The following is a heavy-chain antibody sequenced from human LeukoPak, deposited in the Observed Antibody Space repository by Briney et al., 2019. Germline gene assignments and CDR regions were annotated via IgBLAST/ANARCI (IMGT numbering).Heavy chain of an antibody. V-gene: IGHV1-69*13. D-gene: IGHD3-22*01. CDR1: GYTFTNYY. Sequence: ASVKVSCKASGYTFTNYYMYWVRQAPGQGLEWMGGIIPIFGTANYAQKFQGRVTITADESTSTAYMELSSLRSEDTAVYYCAKAHYYDSSGYLETRYYYYYYGMDVWGQGTTVTVSS. CDR3: AKAHYYDSSGYLETRYYYYYYGMDV. J-gene: IGHJ6*02. CDR2: IIPIFGTA.